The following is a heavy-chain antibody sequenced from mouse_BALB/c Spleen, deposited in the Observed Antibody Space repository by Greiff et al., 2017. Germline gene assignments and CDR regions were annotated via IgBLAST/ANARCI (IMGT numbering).Heavy chain of an antibody. CDR2: ISYSGST. CDR1: GYSITSDYA. Sequence: EVQLVESGPGLVKPSQSLSLTCTVTGYSITSDYAWNWIRQFPGNKLEWMGYISYSGSTSYNPSLKSRISITRDTSKNQFFLQLNSVTTEDTATYYCARHRYFDYWGQGTTLTVSS. D-gene: IGHD2-14*01. J-gene: IGHJ2*01. CDR3: ARHRYFDY. V-gene: IGHV3-2*02.